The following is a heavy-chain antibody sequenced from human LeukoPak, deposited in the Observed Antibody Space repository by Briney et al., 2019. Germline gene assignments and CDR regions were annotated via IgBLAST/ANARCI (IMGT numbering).Heavy chain of an antibody. D-gene: IGHD2-15*01. V-gene: IGHV4-4*07. Sequence: PSDTLSLTCTVSGGSITTNYWSWIRHPAGKGLEWIGRIYTNGNTNYNPSLKSRVTMSVDTSKSQISLRLTSVTAADTAVYYSARDGYCDASTCYLKWFDPWGQGTLVTVSS. CDR2: IYTNGNT. CDR1: GGSITTNY. CDR3: ARDGYCDASTCYLKWFDP. J-gene: IGHJ5*02.